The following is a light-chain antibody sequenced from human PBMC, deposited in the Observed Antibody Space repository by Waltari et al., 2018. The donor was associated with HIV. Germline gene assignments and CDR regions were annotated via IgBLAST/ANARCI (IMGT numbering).Light chain of an antibody. J-gene: IGKJ4*01. CDR1: QTVNNNF. Sequence: DIVLSQSPATLSLSPGDRATLSCRASQTVNNNFLNWYQQKHGQSTRLLISDASARAAGIPDRFSASGSGTDFTLTINRLEPEDSAVYYCQQYGSSPLTFGGGTKVEI. V-gene: IGKV3-20*01. CDR3: QQYGSSPLT. CDR2: DAS.